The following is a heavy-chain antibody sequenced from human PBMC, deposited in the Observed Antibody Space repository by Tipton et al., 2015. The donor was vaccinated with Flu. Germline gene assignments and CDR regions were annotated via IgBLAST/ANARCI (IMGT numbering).Heavy chain of an antibody. CDR2: IYTSGST. CDR3: ASGRAVAGFRGFDY. CDR1: GGSISSGSYY. J-gene: IGHJ4*02. Sequence: TLSPTCTVSGGSISSGSYYWSWIRQPAGKGLEWIGRIYTSGSTNYNPSLKSRVTISVDTSKNQFSLKLSSVTAADTAVYYCASGRAVAGFRGFDYWGQGTLVTVSS. D-gene: IGHD6-19*01. V-gene: IGHV4-61*02.